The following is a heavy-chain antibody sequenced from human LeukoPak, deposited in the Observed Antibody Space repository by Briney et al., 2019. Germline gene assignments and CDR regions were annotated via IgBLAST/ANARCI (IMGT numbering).Heavy chain of an antibody. CDR3: ARDPSTRGSSWYGGGNWFDP. Sequence: GGSLRLSCAASGFTFSTYGMHWVRQAPGKGLEWVAVISYDGSNKYYADSVKGRFTISRDNSKNTLYLQMNSLRAEDTAVYYCARDPSTRGSSWYGGGNWFDPWGQGTLVTVSS. CDR1: GFTFSTYG. V-gene: IGHV3-30*03. D-gene: IGHD6-13*01. J-gene: IGHJ5*02. CDR2: ISYDGSNK.